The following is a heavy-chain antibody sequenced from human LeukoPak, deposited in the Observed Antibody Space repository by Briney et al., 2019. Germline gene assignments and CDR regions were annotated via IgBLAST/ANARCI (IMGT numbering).Heavy chain of an antibody. CDR1: GFTFSSYA. CDR2: ISYDGSNK. V-gene: IGHV3-30-3*01. Sequence: GGSLRLSCAASGFTFSSYAMHWVRQAPGKGLEWVAVISYDGSNKYYADSVKGRFTISRDNSKNTLYLQMNSLRAEDTAVYYCARGLNDLLWFGDLYYYYYTMDVWGQGTTVTVSS. J-gene: IGHJ6*02. CDR3: ARGLNDLLWFGDLYYYYYTMDV. D-gene: IGHD3-10*01.